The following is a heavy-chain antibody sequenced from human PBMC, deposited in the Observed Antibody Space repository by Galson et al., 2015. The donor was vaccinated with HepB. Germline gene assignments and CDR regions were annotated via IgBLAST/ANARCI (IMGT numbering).Heavy chain of an antibody. Sequence: SLRLSCAASGFTVSSYAMHWVRQAPGKGLEYVSAISSNGGSTYYADSVKGRFTISRDNSKNTLYLQMGSLRAEDMAVYYCARGLGGYYYYYMDVWGKGTTVTVSS. CDR3: ARGLGGYYYYYMDV. D-gene: IGHD3-22*01. CDR1: GFTVSSYA. J-gene: IGHJ6*03. CDR2: ISSNGGST. V-gene: IGHV3-64*02.